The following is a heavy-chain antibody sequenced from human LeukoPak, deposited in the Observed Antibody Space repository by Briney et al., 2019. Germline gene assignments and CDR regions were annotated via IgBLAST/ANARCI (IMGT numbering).Heavy chain of an antibody. Sequence: PSGTLSLTCTVSGGSISSYYWSWIRQPAGKGLEWIGRIYTSGSTNYNPSLKSRVTMSVDTSKNQFSLKLSSVTAADTAVYYCARDLGPTIFGVVTPYGMDVWGQGTTVTVSS. CDR1: GGSISSYY. CDR3: ARDLGPTIFGVVTPYGMDV. J-gene: IGHJ6*02. V-gene: IGHV4-4*07. D-gene: IGHD3-3*01. CDR2: IYTSGST.